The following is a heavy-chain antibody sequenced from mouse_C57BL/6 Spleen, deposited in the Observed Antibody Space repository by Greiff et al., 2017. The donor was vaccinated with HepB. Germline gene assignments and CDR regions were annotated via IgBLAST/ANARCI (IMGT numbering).Heavy chain of an antibody. V-gene: IGHV1-39*01. Sequence: VQLQQSGPELVKPGASVKISCKASGYSFTDYDMNWVKQSNGKSLEWVGVINPNYGTTSYNQKFKGKATLTVDQSSSTAYMQLNSLTSEDSAVYYCARSADYYGSRPPYFDVWGTGTTVTVSS. D-gene: IGHD1-1*01. CDR3: ARSADYYGSRPPYFDV. J-gene: IGHJ1*03. CDR2: INPNYGTT. CDR1: GYSFTDYD.